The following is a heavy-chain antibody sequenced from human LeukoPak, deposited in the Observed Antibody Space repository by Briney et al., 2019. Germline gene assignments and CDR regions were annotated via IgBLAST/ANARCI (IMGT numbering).Heavy chain of an antibody. CDR3: ASDKKLLWFGESYYYGMDV. J-gene: IGHJ6*02. D-gene: IGHD3-10*01. V-gene: IGHV1-18*01. CDR1: GYTFTSYG. CDR2: ISAYNGNT. Sequence: GASVKVSCKASGYTFTSYGISWVRQAPGQGLEWMGWISAYNGNTNYAQKLQGRVTMTTDTSTSTAYMELRSLRSDDTAVYYCASDKKLLWFGESYYYGMDVWGQGTTVTVSS.